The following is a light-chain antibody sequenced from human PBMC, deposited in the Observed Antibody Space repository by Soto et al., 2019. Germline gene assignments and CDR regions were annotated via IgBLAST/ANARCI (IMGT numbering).Light chain of an antibody. Sequence: DIQMTQSPSSLSASVGDRVTITCRTSQSIKTYLNWYQQNPGKPPRLLIYAASRLQSGVPSRFRGSGSGTDFTLTISSLQPEDFATYYCQQGYRTFGQGTRLEIK. CDR2: AAS. J-gene: IGKJ5*01. CDR3: QQGYRT. V-gene: IGKV1-39*01. CDR1: QSIKTY.